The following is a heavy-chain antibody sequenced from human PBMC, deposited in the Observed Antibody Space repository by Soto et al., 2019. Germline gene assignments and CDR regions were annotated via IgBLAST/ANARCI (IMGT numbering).Heavy chain of an antibody. V-gene: IGHV4-59*08. CDR2: IYYSGST. CDR1: GGSISSYY. Sequence: PSETLSLTCTVSGGSISSYYWSWIRQPPGKGLEWIGYIYYSGSTNYNPTLKSRVTMSVDTSKNQFSLKVNSVTAADTAVYYCARVPDRWGQGTLVTVSS. J-gene: IGHJ5*02. CDR3: ARVPDR. D-gene: IGHD2-2*01.